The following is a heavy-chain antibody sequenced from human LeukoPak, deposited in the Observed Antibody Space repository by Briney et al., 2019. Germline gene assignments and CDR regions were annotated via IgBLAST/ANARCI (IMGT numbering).Heavy chain of an antibody. D-gene: IGHD5-12*01. CDR2: IYSGGST. J-gene: IGHJ4*02. Sequence: GGSLTLSCTASRFTVNSNYMSWVRQAQGKGREWVSVIYSGGSTYYADSVKGRFTISRDNSKDTLYLQMNSLTAEDTAVYYCAKDPRGGYSGSWYFDYWGQGTLVTVSS. CDR1: RFTVNSNY. V-gene: IGHV3-53*01. CDR3: AKDPRGGYSGSWYFDY.